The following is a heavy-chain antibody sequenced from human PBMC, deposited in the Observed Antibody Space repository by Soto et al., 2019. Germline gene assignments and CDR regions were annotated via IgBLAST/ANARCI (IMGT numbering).Heavy chain of an antibody. Sequence: QVQLRQWGAGLVKPSETLSLTCAVYGGSFNGYYWNWIRHPPGKGLEWIGEINHSGSTNYNPSLKSRVSISVDTSKNQFSLSLSSVTAADTAVYYCASQRPTVTTFDYWGQGTLVTVSS. V-gene: IGHV4-34*01. CDR2: INHSGST. CDR3: ASQRPTVTTFDY. J-gene: IGHJ4*02. CDR1: GGSFNGYY. D-gene: IGHD4-17*01.